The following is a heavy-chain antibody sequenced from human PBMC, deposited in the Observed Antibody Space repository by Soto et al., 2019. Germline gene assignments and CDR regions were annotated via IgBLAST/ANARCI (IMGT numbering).Heavy chain of an antibody. Sequence: QVQLVEAGGGVVQPGRSLRLSCAASGFTFSSYGMHWVRQAPGKGLEWVAVISYDGSNKYYADSVKGRFTIYRDNSKNTLYLQMNSLRAEDTAVYYCAKDALSGYDLGGDAFDIWGQGTMVTVSS. CDR1: GFTFSSYG. D-gene: IGHD5-12*01. CDR3: AKDALSGYDLGGDAFDI. V-gene: IGHV3-30*18. J-gene: IGHJ3*02. CDR2: ISYDGSNK.